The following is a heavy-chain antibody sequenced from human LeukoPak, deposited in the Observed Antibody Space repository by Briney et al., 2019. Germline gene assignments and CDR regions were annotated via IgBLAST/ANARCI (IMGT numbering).Heavy chain of an antibody. D-gene: IGHD1-26*01. V-gene: IGHV3-7*01. CDR2: KKEDGSEK. CDR1: GFIFSSYW. J-gene: IGHJ4*02. CDR3: ARDPVEWELLLDY. Sequence: GGSLRLSCAVSGFIFSSYWMNWVRQAPGKGLEWVGKKKEDGSEKYYADSVKGRFSISRDNARNSVYLQMASLRVEDTAVYYCARDPVEWELLLDYWGQGTLVTVSS.